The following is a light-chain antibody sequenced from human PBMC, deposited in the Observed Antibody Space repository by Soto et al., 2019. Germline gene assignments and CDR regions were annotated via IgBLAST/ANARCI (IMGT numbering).Light chain of an antibody. Sequence: EFVLTHSPDTLSLSPGERATLSCRASQSVGNNYLAWYQQRPGQAPRLVIYGASNRATGIPDRFSAWGSGTDFTLTLSRLEPEDFAVYYCQQYTSSPLTFGQGTKVDIK. V-gene: IGKV3-20*01. CDR1: QSVGNNY. CDR2: GAS. J-gene: IGKJ1*01. CDR3: QQYTSSPLT.